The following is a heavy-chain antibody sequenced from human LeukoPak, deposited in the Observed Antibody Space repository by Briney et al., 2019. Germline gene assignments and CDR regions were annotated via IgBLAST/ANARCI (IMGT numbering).Heavy chain of an antibody. CDR1: GGSISRYY. J-gene: IGHJ3*02. V-gene: IGHV4-59*08. CDR3: ARREGDGYNYTNAFDI. CDR2: IYYSGST. D-gene: IGHD5-24*01. Sequence: PSETLSLTCTVSGGSISRYYWSWIRQPPGKGLEWIGYIYYSGSTNYNPSLKSRVTISVDTSKNQFSLKLSSVTAADTAVYYCARREGDGYNYTNAFDIWGQGTMVTVSS.